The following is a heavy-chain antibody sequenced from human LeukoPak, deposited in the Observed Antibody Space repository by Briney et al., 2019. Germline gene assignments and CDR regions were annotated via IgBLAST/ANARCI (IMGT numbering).Heavy chain of an antibody. CDR3: ARDRGGKIAARVDY. CDR2: ISSSSSYI. Sequence: PGGSLRLSCAASGFTFSSYSMNWVRQAPGKGLEWVSSISSSSSYIYYADSVKGRFTISRDNAKNSLYLQMKRLRAEDTAVYYCARDRGGKIAARVDYWGQGTLVTVSS. CDR1: GFTFSSYS. V-gene: IGHV3-21*01. D-gene: IGHD6-6*01. J-gene: IGHJ4*02.